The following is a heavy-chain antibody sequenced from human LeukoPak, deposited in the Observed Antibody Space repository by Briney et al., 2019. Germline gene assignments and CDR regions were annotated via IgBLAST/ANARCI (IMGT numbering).Heavy chain of an antibody. CDR2: INAGNGNT. CDR3: ARGLGYCSSTSCYIPNL. J-gene: IGHJ5*02. D-gene: IGHD2-2*02. Sequence: GASVKVSCKASGYTFTSYAMHWVRQAPGQRLEWMGWINAGNGNTKYSQKFQGRVTITRDTSASTAYMELSSLRSEDTAVYYCARGLGYCSSTSCYIPNLWGQGTLVTVSS. V-gene: IGHV1-3*01. CDR1: GYTFTSYA.